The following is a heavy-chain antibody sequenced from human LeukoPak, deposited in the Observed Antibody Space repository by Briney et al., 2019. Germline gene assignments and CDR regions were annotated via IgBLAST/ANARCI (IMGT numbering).Heavy chain of an antibody. J-gene: IGHJ2*01. V-gene: IGHV3-53*01. CDR1: GFSVGSSY. CDR3: ARDLEIVAAGWYFDL. D-gene: IGHD6-13*01. Sequence: GGSLRLSCAAAGFSVGSSYMSWLRQAPGKGLECASTLFNGGGTYYADSVKGRFTISRDNSKNTLLLQMKNLRAEDTAVYYCARDLEIVAAGWYFDLWGRGTLVTVSS. CDR2: LFNGGGT.